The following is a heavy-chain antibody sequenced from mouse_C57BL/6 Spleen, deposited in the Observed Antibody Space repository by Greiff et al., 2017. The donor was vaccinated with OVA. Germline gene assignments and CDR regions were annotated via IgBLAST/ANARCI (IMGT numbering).Heavy chain of an antibody. CDR3: TRYGPHWYFDV. V-gene: IGHV1-15*01. CDR1: GYTFTDYE. J-gene: IGHJ1*03. CDR2: IDPETGGT. Sequence: QVQLQQSGAELVRPGASVTLSCKASGYTFTDYEMHWVKQTPVHGLEWIGAIDPETGGTAYNQKFKGKAILTADKSSSTAYMELRSLTSEDSAFYYCTRYGPHWYFDVWGTGTTVTVSS. D-gene: IGHD1-1*02.